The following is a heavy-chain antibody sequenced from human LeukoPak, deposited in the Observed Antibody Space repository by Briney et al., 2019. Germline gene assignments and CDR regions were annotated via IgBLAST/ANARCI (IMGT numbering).Heavy chain of an antibody. CDR1: GGTFSSYA. D-gene: IGHD2-2*01. Sequence: SVKVSCKASGGTFSSYAISWVRQAPGQGLEWMGGIIPIFGTANYAQKFQGRVTITANESTSTAYMELSSLRSEDAAVYYCARDLEDCSSTSCPLNWFDPWGQGTLVTVSS. V-gene: IGHV1-69*13. CDR3: ARDLEDCSSTSCPLNWFDP. J-gene: IGHJ5*02. CDR2: IIPIFGTA.